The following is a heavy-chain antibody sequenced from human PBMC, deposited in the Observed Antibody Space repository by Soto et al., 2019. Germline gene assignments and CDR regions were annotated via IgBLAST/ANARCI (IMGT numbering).Heavy chain of an antibody. J-gene: IGHJ4*02. CDR3: ARDVGYGLIDY. CDR1: GYTFTSYG. CDR2: INDYNGNT. Sequence: QVQLVQSGAEVKKPGASVKVSCKASGYTFTSYGISWVRQAPGQGLEWMGWINDYNGNTKYAQKLQGRVTMTTDTSTRTAYMELRSLRSEDTAVYYCARDVGYGLIDYWGQGTLVTVSS. V-gene: IGHV1-18*01. D-gene: IGHD5-18*01.